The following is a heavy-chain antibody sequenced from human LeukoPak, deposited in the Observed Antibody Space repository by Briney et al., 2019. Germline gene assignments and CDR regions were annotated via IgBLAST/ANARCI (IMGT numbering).Heavy chain of an antibody. J-gene: IGHJ3*02. CDR3: ARDSEVVVTAPDAFDI. Sequence: ASVKVSCKASGYTFTGYYMHWVRQAPGQGLEWMGWINPNSGGTNYAQKFQGRVTMTRDTSISTAYMELSRLRSDDTAVYYCARDSEVVVTAPDAFDIWGQGTMVTVSS. V-gene: IGHV1-2*02. CDR1: GYTFTGYY. D-gene: IGHD2-21*02. CDR2: INPNSGGT.